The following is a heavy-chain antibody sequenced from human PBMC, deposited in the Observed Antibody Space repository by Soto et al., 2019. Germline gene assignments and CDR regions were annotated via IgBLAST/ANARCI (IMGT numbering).Heavy chain of an antibody. Sequence: QVQLVQSGAEVKKPGASVKVSCKASGYTFTSYGISWVRQAPGQGLEWMGWISAYNGNTNYAQKLQGRVTMTTDTATSRAYMELRSLRSDDTAVYYCARDPRCSSTSCAHYDYYGMDVWGQGTTVTVSS. D-gene: IGHD2-2*01. CDR1: GYTFTSYG. V-gene: IGHV1-18*01. CDR3: ARDPRCSSTSCAHYDYYGMDV. J-gene: IGHJ6*02. CDR2: ISAYNGNT.